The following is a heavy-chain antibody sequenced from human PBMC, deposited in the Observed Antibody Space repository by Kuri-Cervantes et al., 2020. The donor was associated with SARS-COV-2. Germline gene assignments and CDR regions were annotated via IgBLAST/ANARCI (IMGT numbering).Heavy chain of an antibody. D-gene: IGHD6-13*01. CDR1: GFTFSSYA. J-gene: IGHJ4*02. V-gene: IGHV3-23*01. CDR2: ISGSGGST. Sequence: GGSLRLSCAASGFTFSSYAMSWVRQAPGKGLEWVSAISGSGGSTYYADSVKGRFTISRDNSKNTLYLQMNSLRGEDTAIYYCARGIYSTSSPLDYWGQGTLVTVSS. CDR3: ARGIYSTSSPLDY.